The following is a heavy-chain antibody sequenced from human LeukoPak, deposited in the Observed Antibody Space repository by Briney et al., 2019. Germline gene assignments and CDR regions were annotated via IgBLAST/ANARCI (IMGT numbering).Heavy chain of an antibody. CDR3: ARLPQVVPAAMAWFDP. J-gene: IGHJ5*02. Sequence: PSETLSLTCAVYGGSFSGYYWSWIRQPPGKGLEWIGEINHSGSTNYNPSLKSRVTISVDTSKNQFSLKLSSVTAADTAVYYCARLPQVVPAAMAWFDPWGQGTLVTVSS. D-gene: IGHD2-2*01. V-gene: IGHV4-34*01. CDR1: GGSFSGYY. CDR2: INHSGST.